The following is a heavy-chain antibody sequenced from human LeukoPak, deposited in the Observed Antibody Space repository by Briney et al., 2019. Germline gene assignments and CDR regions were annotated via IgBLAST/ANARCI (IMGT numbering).Heavy chain of an antibody. CDR2: IKQDGSEK. D-gene: IGHD3-16*01. CDR3: ARTNDYEWTYFDY. J-gene: IGHJ4*02. V-gene: IGHV3-7*01. CDR1: GFTFSSYW. Sequence: GGSLRLSCAASGFTFSSYWMSWVRQAPGKGLEWVANIKQDGSEKYYVDSVKGRFTISRDNAKNSLYLQMNSLRAEDTAVYYCARTNDYEWTYFDYWGQGTLVTVSS.